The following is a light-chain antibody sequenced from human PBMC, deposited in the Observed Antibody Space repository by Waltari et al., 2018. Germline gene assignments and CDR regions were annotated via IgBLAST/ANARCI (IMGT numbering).Light chain of an antibody. J-gene: IGKJ1*01. CDR3: QQYYSTPWS. CDR1: QSISSY. Sequence: DIQMTQSPSSLSASVGDRVNITCRASQSISSYLNWYQQKPGKAPKLLIYAASSLQSGVPSRFSGSGSGTDFTLTISSLQPEDVAVYYCQQYYSTPWSFGQGTKVEIK. V-gene: IGKV1-39*01. CDR2: AAS.